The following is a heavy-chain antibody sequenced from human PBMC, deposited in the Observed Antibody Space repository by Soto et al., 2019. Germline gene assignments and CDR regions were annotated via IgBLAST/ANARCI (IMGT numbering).Heavy chain of an antibody. J-gene: IGHJ6*02. D-gene: IGHD6-19*01. CDR2: IYHSGST. CDR1: GYSISSGYY. CDR3: ARDGLIAVPQGGSYYYGMDV. Sequence: SETLSLTCAVSGYSISSGYYWGGIRPPPGKGLEWIGRIYHSGSTYYTPSLKSRVTISVDTSKNQFSLKLSTVTAADSAVYYCARDGLIAVPQGGSYYYGMDVWGQGTTVTVSS. V-gene: IGHV4-38-2*02.